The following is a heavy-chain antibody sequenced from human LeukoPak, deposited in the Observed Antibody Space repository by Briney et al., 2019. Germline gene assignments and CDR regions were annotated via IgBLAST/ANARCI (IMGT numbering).Heavy chain of an antibody. CDR3: ARSRISAPVDY. V-gene: IGHV1-2*02. D-gene: IGHD6-6*01. CDR2: INTDSGGT. Sequence: ASVKVSCKASGYTFTDYYMHWVRQAPGQGLEWMGWINTDSGGTSYAQKFQGRVTMTRDTSISTGLMELKSLGSDDTAVYYCARSRISAPVDYWGQGTLVTVSS. CDR1: GYTFTDYY. J-gene: IGHJ4*02.